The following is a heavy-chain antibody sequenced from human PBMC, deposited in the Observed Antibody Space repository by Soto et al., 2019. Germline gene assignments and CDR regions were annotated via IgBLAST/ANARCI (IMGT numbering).Heavy chain of an antibody. CDR1: GFTFSSYA. CDR2: ISGSGGST. Sequence: PGGSLRLSCAASGFTFSSYAMSWVRQAPGKGLEWVSAISGSGGSTYYADSVKGRFTISRDNSKNTLYLQMNSLRAEDTAVYYCAKDITTGLFPDPRQGGGTISWGQGTLVTVSS. D-gene: IGHD1-1*01. J-gene: IGHJ5*02. CDR3: AKDITTGLFPDPRQGGGTIS. V-gene: IGHV3-23*01.